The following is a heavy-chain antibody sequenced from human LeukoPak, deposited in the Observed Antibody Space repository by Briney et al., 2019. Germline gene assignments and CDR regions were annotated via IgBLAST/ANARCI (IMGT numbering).Heavy chain of an antibody. CDR3: ARSTSGYSKHYDFYMDV. J-gene: IGHJ6*03. D-gene: IGHD3-22*01. V-gene: IGHV4-59*01. CDR1: GASISGYF. CDR2: FNYSGTT. Sequence: SETLSLTCSVSGASISGYFWSWLGQPPGKELGGLGYFNYSGTTNYTPSLKSRIAISLETSKKQFSLRMRSVTAADTAVYYCARSTSGYSKHYDFYMDVWGKGTTVTVSS.